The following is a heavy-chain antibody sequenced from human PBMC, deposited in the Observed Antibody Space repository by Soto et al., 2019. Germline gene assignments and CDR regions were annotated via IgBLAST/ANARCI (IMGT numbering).Heavy chain of an antibody. D-gene: IGHD5-12*01. CDR1: GYTFTSYG. CDR3: GRVGGGGYEDGWFDP. J-gene: IGHJ5*02. V-gene: IGHV1-18*01. CDR2: ISAYNGNT. Sequence: QVQLVQSGAEVKKPGASVKVSCKASGYTFTSYGISWVRQAPGQGLAWMGWISAYNGNTNYAQKLQDRVTMTTDTTTSTAYKELGSLRSDDTAVDYCGRVGGGGYEDGWFDPWGQGTLVTVSS.